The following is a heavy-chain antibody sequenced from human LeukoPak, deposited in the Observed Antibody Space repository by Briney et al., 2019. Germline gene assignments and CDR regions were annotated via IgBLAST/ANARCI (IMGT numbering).Heavy chain of an antibody. CDR1: GFTFSSYS. CDR2: ISSSSSYI. J-gene: IGHJ4*02. Sequence: GGSLRLSCAASGFTFSSYSMNWVRQAPGKGLEWVSSISSSSSYIYYADSVKGRFTISRDNAKNSLYLQMNSLRVEDTAVYYCARDGGGGFDSWGQGTLVTVSS. V-gene: IGHV3-21*01. D-gene: IGHD3-16*01. CDR3: ARDGGGGFDS.